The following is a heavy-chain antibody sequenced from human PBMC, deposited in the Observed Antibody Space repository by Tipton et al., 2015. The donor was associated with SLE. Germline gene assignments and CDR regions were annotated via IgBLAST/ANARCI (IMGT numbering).Heavy chain of an antibody. CDR3: ASHYYDSSGYDDAFDI. Sequence: LRLSCAASGFTFSSYSMNWVRQAPGKGLEWIGEINHRGGTNYNPSLKSRVTISVDTSKNQFSLKLSSVTAADTAVYYCASHYYDSSGYDDAFDIWGQGTMVTVSS. J-gene: IGHJ3*02. V-gene: IGHV4-34*01. CDR2: INHRGGT. D-gene: IGHD3-22*01. CDR1: GFTFSSYS.